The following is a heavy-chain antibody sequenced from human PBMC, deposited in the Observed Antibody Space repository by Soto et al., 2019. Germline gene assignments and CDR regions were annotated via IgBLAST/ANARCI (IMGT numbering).Heavy chain of an antibody. D-gene: IGHD2-2*01. V-gene: IGHV1-18*01. J-gene: IGHJ6*02. CDR1: GYIFSSYG. CDR3: AGIADCSITTGSVPSRFHIRAYYSYYGLDV. CDR2: LSGYDGNT. Sequence: QVRLVQSAAEVKKPGASVKVSCKASGYIFSSYGITWVRQAPGNGLEWMGWLSGYDGNTHLTQKLQGRVIMTMDTPSYTAFMQLRSLRSDDAAVYYCAGIADCSITTGSVPSRFHIRAYYSYYGLDVWGQGTRVAVSS.